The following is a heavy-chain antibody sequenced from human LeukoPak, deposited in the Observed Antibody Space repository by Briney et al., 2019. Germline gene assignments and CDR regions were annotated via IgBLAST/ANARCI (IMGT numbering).Heavy chain of an antibody. CDR1: GYTFTSYD. CDR2: MNPNSGNT. Sequence: GASVKVSCKASGYTFTSYDINWVRQATGQGLEWMGWMNPNSGNTGYAQKFQGRVTMTRNTSISTAYMGLSSLRSEDTAVYYCARTAGHRQWLVFYYYYYGMDVWGQGTTVTVSS. D-gene: IGHD6-19*01. J-gene: IGHJ6*02. CDR3: ARTAGHRQWLVFYYYYYGMDV. V-gene: IGHV1-8*01.